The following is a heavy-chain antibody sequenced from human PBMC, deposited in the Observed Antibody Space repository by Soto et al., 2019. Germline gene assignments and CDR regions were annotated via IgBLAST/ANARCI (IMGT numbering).Heavy chain of an antibody. J-gene: IGHJ4*02. Sequence: WASVKVSCKTSGYTFTNYAINWVRQAPGQGLEWMGWISPYNGDTNYAQKLHGRVTMTTDTSTSTAYMEVRSLGSDDTAVFYCGREAGLMPAALPIDYWGQGTLVTVSS. CDR3: GREAGLMPAALPIDY. CDR2: ISPYNGDT. CDR1: GYTFTNYA. V-gene: IGHV1-18*01. D-gene: IGHD2-2*02.